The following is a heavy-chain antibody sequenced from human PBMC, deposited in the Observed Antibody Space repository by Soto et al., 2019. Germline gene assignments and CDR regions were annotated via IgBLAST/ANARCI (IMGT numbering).Heavy chain of an antibody. V-gene: IGHV5-51*01. CDR2: IYPYDSET. Sequence: GESLKISCKGSGYNFISYWIGWVRQMPGKGLQLMGIIYPYDSETRYSPSFQGQVTISADRSTSTAYLQWTSLKAADTAIYYCTRHTSDRYGPDYWGQGTLVTVSS. CDR3: TRHTSDRYGPDY. J-gene: IGHJ4*02. CDR1: GYNFISYW. D-gene: IGHD5-18*01.